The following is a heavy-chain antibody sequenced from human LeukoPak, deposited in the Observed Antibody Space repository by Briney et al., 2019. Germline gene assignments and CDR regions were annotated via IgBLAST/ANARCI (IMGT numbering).Heavy chain of an antibody. D-gene: IGHD6-19*01. CDR2: IYHSGST. CDR1: GYSISSGYY. J-gene: IGHJ4*02. V-gene: IGHV4-38-2*02. CDR3: ARAQYSSGWYNFDY. Sequence: PSETLSLTCTVSGYSISSGYYWGWLRQPPGKGLEWIGSIYHSGSTYYNPSLTSRFTISVDTSKNQFSRKLSSVTASDTAVYYCARAQYSSGWYNFDYWGQGTLVTVSS.